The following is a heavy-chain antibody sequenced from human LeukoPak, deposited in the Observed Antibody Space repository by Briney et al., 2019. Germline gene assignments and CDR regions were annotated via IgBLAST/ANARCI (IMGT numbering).Heavy chain of an antibody. V-gene: IGHV1-18*01. CDR2: ISAYNGNT. Sequence: ASVKVSCKASGGTFSSYAISWVRQAPGQGLEWMGWISAYNGNTNYAQKLQGRVTMTTDTSTSTAYMELRSLRSDDTAVYYCARDTAMAIRGFDYWGQGTLVTVSS. CDR1: GGTFSSYA. D-gene: IGHD5-18*01. CDR3: ARDTAMAIRGFDY. J-gene: IGHJ4*02.